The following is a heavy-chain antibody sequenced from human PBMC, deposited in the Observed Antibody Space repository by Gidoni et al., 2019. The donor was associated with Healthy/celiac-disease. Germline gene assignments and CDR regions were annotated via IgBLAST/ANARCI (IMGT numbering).Heavy chain of an antibody. CDR1: GGTFSSYA. CDR2: IIPIFGTA. Sequence: QVQLGQSGAEVKKPGSSVRVSCKAYGGTFSSYAISWVRQAPGQGLEWMGGIIPIFGTANYAQKFQGRVTITADESTSTAYMELSSLRSEDTAVYYCARDLVSAPGIFDYWGQGTLVTVSS. J-gene: IGHJ4*02. V-gene: IGHV1-69*01. CDR3: ARDLVSAPGIFDY. D-gene: IGHD6-13*01.